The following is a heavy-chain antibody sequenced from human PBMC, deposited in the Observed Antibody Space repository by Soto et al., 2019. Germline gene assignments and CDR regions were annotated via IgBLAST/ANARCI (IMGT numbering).Heavy chain of an antibody. J-gene: IGHJ6*02. Sequence: SVKVSCKASGGTFSSYAISWVRQAPGQGLEWMGGIIPIFGTANYAQKFQGRVTITADESTSTAYMELSSLRSEDTAVYYCARGGYNYYYYYGMDVWGQGTTVTVSS. CDR2: IIPIFGTA. D-gene: IGHD5-12*01. V-gene: IGHV1-69*13. CDR1: GGTFSSYA. CDR3: ARGGYNYYYYYGMDV.